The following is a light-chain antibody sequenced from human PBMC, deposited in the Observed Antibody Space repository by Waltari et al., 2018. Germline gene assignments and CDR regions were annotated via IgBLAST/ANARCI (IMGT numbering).Light chain of an antibody. V-gene: IGLV2-14*03. J-gene: IGLJ3*02. CDR3: NSYTGSSSWV. Sequence: CALTQTASVSGSPGTSISIHCTGTSSHVGFYNYASRYQQYTGKAPKLIIYDVFQRPSGVSNRFSGSKSGNTACLTISGLQTEDEGDYYCNSYTGSSSWVFGGVTKLTVL. CDR2: DVF. CDR1: SSHVGFYNY.